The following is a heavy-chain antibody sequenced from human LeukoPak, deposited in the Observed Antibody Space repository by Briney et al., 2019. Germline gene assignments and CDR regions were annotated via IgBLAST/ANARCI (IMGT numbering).Heavy chain of an antibody. D-gene: IGHD2-2*01. Sequence: GGSLRLSCAASGFTFSSYGMHWVRQAPGKGLEWVAVISYDGSNKYYADSVKGRFTISRDNSKNTLYLQMNSLRAEDTAVYYCAKELGSSTSCYDYWGQGTLVTVSS. CDR1: GFTFSSYG. CDR2: ISYDGSNK. CDR3: AKELGSSTSCYDY. V-gene: IGHV3-30*18. J-gene: IGHJ4*02.